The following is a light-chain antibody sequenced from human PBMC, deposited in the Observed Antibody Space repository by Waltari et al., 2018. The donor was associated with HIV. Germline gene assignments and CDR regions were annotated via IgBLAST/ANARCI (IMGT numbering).Light chain of an antibody. CDR3: QQRSNWPLT. CDR2: DAS. V-gene: IGKV3-11*01. Sequence: DIVLTQSPATLSLSPGERATLSCRASTSVSSYLPWYQQKPGQAPRLLIYDASNRATGIPARFSGSGSGTDFTLTISSLEPEDFAVYYCQQRSNWPLTFGGGTKVEIK. CDR1: TSVSSY. J-gene: IGKJ4*01.